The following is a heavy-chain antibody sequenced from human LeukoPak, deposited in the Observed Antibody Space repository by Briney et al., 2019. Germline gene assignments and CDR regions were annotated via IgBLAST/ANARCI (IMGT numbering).Heavy chain of an antibody. Sequence: GGSLRLSCEASGFSFSSYWMHWVRQAPVEGPVWVSLIRSGGTSTSYADSVKGRFTISRDNAKNTVYLQMNSLRAEDTAVYYCARDLGSGTPLDCRGQGTLVTVSS. CDR2: IRSGGTST. D-gene: IGHD1-7*01. CDR1: GFSFSSYW. V-gene: IGHV3-74*01. J-gene: IGHJ4*02. CDR3: ARDLGSGTPLDC.